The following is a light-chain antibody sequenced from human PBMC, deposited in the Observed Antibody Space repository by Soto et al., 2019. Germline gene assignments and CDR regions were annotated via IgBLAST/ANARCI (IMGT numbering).Light chain of an antibody. CDR2: AAS. CDR3: QQANSFPLT. CDR1: QGISKW. V-gene: IGKV1-12*01. J-gene: IGKJ4*01. Sequence: DIQMTQSPSSVSASVGDRVTIICRARQGISKWLAWYQQKPGKAPKLLTNAASSLQSGVPSRFSGSGAGTEFTLTISSLQPEDFATYYCQQANSFPLTFGGGTKVETK.